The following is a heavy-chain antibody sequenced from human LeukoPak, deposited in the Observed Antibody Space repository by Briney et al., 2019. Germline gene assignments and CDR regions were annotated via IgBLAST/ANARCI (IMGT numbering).Heavy chain of an antibody. CDR1: GFTVSSNY. J-gene: IGHJ4*02. CDR2: IYSGGST. CDR3: ARVLGGVNFDY. D-gene: IGHD3-16*01. Sequence: GGSLRLSCAASGFTVSSNYMSWVRQAPGKGLEWVSVIYSGGSTYYADSVKGRFTISRDNSKNTLYLQMTSLRAEDTAVYYCARVLGGVNFDYWGQGTLVTVSS. V-gene: IGHV3-66*02.